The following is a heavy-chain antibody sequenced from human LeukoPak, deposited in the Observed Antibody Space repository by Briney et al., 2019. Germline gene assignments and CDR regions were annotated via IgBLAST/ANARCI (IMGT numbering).Heavy chain of an antibody. CDR2: ISGSGGST. Sequence: GGSLRLSCAGSGFTFSSYAMSWVRQAPGKGLEWVSAISGSGGSTYYADSVKGRFTISRDNSKNTLYLQMNSLRAEDTAVYYCARTRTYYYDSSGYSKPTFDYWGQGTLVTVSS. CDR3: ARTRTYYYDSSGYSKPTFDY. D-gene: IGHD3-22*01. J-gene: IGHJ4*02. V-gene: IGHV3-23*01. CDR1: GFTFSSYA.